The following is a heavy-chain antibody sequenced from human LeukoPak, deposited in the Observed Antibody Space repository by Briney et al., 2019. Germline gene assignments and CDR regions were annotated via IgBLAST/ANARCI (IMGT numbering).Heavy chain of an antibody. CDR3: AKDLFSLLPDY. J-gene: IGHJ4*02. CDR1: GFTFSSYE. Sequence: PGGSLRLSCAASGFTFSSYEMNWVRQAPGKGLEWVSYISSSGSTIYYADSVKGRFTISRDNAKNSLYLQMNSLRAEDTAVYYCAKDLFSLLPDYWGQGTLVTVSS. CDR2: ISSSGSTI. D-gene: IGHD2-15*01. V-gene: IGHV3-48*03.